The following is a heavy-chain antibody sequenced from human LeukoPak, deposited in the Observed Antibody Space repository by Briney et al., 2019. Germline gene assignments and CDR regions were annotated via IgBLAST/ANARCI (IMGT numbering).Heavy chain of an antibody. CDR2: LSGSGGGT. J-gene: IGHJ4*02. Sequence: GGSLRLSCAVSGITLSNYGMSWVRQAPGKGLEWVAGLSGSGGGTNYADSVQGRFTISRDNPKNTLYLQMTSLRAEDTAVYYCARDRGRQDYWGQGTLVTVSS. D-gene: IGHD3-10*01. CDR3: ARDRGRQDY. V-gene: IGHV3-23*01. CDR1: GITLSNYG.